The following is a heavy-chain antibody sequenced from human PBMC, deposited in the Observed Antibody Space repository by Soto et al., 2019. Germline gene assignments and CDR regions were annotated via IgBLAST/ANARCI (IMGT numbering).Heavy chain of an antibody. CDR3: ARAVAVPADFDY. J-gene: IGHJ4*02. D-gene: IGHD6-19*01. CDR2: INAGNGNT. CDR1: GYTFTIYA. V-gene: IGHV1-3*01. Sequence: ASVKVSCKASGYTFTIYAMDWVRQAPGQRLEWMGWINAGNGNTKYSQKFQGRVTITRDTSASTAYMELSSLRSEDTVVYYCARAVAVPADFDYWGQGTLVTVSS.